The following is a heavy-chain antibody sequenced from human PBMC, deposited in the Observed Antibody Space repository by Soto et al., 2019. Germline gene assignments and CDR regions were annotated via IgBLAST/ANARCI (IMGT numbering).Heavy chain of an antibody. CDR2: IWYDGSNK. J-gene: IGHJ4*02. CDR1: GFTFSSYG. CDR3: AREPSYGYFDY. V-gene: IGHV3-33*01. Sequence: QMQLVESGGGVVQPGRSLRLSCAASGFTFSSYGMHWVRQAPGKGLEWVAVIWYDGSNKYYADSVKGRFTISRDNSKNTLYLQMNSLRAEDTAVYYCAREPSYGYFDYWGQGTLVTVSS. D-gene: IGHD3-16*01.